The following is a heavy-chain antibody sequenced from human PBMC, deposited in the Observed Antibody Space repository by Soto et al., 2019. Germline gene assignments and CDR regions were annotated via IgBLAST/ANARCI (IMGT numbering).Heavy chain of an antibody. CDR1: GGTFSSYA. CDR2: IIPIFGTA. D-gene: IGHD2-8*01. J-gene: IGHJ5*02. Sequence: GASVKVSCKASGGTFSSYAISWVRQAPGQGLEWMGGIIPIFGTANYAQKFQGRVTITADESTSTAYMELSSLRSEDTAVYYCASSAIVLMVYAPGWFDPWGQGXLVTVYS. V-gene: IGHV1-69*13. CDR3: ASSAIVLMVYAPGWFDP.